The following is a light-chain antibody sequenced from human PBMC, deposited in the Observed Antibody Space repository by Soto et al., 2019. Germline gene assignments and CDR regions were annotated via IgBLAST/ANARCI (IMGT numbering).Light chain of an antibody. Sequence: QSVLTQPASVSGSPGQSITISCTGTSSDVGGYNYVSWYQQHPDKAPKLMIYEVVNRPSGVSNRFYGSKSGNTASLTISGLQAEDEAYYYCSSYTSSSTVVFGGGTKLTVL. CDR1: SSDVGGYNY. CDR3: SSYTSSSTVV. J-gene: IGLJ3*02. CDR2: EVV. V-gene: IGLV2-14*01.